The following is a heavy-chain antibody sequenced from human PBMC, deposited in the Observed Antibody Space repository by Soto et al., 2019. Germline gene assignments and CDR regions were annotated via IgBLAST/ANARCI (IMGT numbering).Heavy chain of an antibody. CDR2: ISGSSRNM. CDR3: ARDNGYDAATLDY. J-gene: IGHJ4*02. CDR1: GFTFSTCS. Sequence: EVQLVESGGGLVKPGGSLRLSCAASGFTFSTCSMNWVRQAPGKGLEWVSSISGSSRNMYYADSVKGRFTSSRDNAKNSLYLQMNSLRAEDTAVYYCARDNGYDAATLDYWGQGTLVTVSS. V-gene: IGHV3-21*02. D-gene: IGHD5-12*01.